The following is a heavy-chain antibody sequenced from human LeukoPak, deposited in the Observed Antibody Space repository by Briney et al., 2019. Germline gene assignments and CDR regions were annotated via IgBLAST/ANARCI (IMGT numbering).Heavy chain of an antibody. J-gene: IGHJ5*02. Sequence: SETLSLTCTVSGYSISSGYYWGWIRPPPGKGLEWIGSIYHSGSTYYNPSLKSRVTISVDTSKNQFSLKLSSVTAADTAAYYCARGYYCSGGSCYPSDPWGQGTLVTVSS. CDR3: ARGYYCSGGSCYPSDP. CDR1: GYSISSGYY. V-gene: IGHV4-38-2*02. CDR2: IYHSGST. D-gene: IGHD2-15*01.